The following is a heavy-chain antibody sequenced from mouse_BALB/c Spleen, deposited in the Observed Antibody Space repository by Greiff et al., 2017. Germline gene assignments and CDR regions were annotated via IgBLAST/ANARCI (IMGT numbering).Heavy chain of an antibody. J-gene: IGHJ3*01. D-gene: IGHD2-4*01. CDR2: ISYSGST. CDR1: GYSITSDYA. CDR3: AVYDYFAY. V-gene: IGHV3-2*02. Sequence: VQLQQSGPGLVKPSQSLSLTCTVTGYSITSDYAWNWIRQFPGNKLEWMGYISYSGSTSYNPSLKSRISITRDTSKNQFFLQLNSVTTEDTATYYCAVYDYFAYWGQGTLVTVSA.